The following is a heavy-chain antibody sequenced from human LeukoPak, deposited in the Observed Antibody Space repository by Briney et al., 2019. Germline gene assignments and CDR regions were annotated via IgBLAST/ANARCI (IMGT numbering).Heavy chain of an antibody. CDR3: AREPLYDSSGYYYFDY. D-gene: IGHD3-22*01. CDR1: GDSVSSNGAA. Sequence: SQTLSLTCAISGDSVSSNGAAWNWIRQSPSRGLEWLGRTYYRSKWYNDYAVSVESRITINPDTSKNQFSLQLNSVTPEDTAVYHCAREPLYDSSGYYYFDYWGQGTLVTVSS. V-gene: IGHV6-1*01. J-gene: IGHJ4*02. CDR2: TYYRSKWYN.